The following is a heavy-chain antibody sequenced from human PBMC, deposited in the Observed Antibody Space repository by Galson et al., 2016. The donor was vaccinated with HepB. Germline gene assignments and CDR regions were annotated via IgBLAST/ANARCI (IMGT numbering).Heavy chain of an antibody. J-gene: IGHJ4*02. Sequence: TLSLTCTVSGGSISSGSYYWSWIRQPAGKGLEWIGRINSGGSTNYDPSLKSRVTISIDTSKSQFYLNINSVTAADTAVYYCARKYSSGGLDYFDYWGQGTLVTVSS. D-gene: IGHD6-19*01. CDR2: INSGGST. CDR3: ARKYSSGGLDYFDY. V-gene: IGHV4-61*02. CDR1: GGSISSGSYY.